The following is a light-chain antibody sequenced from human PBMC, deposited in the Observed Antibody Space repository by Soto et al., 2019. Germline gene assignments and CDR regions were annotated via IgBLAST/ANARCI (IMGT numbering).Light chain of an antibody. CDR3: QQYGSSRTT. CDR2: GAS. Sequence: IVLTQSPGTLSLSPGEGATLSCRASQSVDSSYLAWYQQKPDQAPRLLIYGASSRATGIPDRFTGSGSGTDFTLTISRLEPEDFAVYYCQQYGSSRTTFGQGTRLEI. CDR1: QSVDSSY. V-gene: IGKV3-20*01. J-gene: IGKJ5*01.